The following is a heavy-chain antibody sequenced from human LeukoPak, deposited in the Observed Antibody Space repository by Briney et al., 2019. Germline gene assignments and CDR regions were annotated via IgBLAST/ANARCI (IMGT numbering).Heavy chain of an antibody. CDR2: FSYDGSTK. D-gene: IGHD3-3*01. V-gene: IGHV3-30*03. CDR3: PTGRKTIFGVVNYIRRGGFDY. CDR1: GFTFSSYG. Sequence: PGGSLRLSCAASGFTFSSYGMHWVRQAPGTGLEGVAIFSYDGSTKYYADSVKGRFTISRDNSKNTLYLQMNSLRAEDTAVYYCPTGRKTIFGVVNYIRRGGFDYWGQGTLVTVSS. J-gene: IGHJ4*02.